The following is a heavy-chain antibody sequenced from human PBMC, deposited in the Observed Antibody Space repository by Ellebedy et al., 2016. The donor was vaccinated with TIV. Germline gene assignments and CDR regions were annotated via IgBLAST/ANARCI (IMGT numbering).Heavy chain of an antibody. CDR2: INPYSGGT. CDR1: GYTFSDYY. D-gene: IGHD2-21*02. J-gene: IGHJ4*02. V-gene: IGHV1-2*02. Sequence: AASVKVSCKASGYTFSDYYMHWVRQAPGQGLEWMGWINPYSGGTDYGQKFQGRVTMTRDTSISTAYMELSWLRSDDTAVYYCARDGACGGDCYGDNYWGQGSLVTVSS. CDR3: ARDGACGGDCYGDNY.